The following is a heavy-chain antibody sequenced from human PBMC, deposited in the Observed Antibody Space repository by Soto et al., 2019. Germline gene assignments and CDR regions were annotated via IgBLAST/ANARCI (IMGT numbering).Heavy chain of an antibody. D-gene: IGHD6-13*01. CDR2: ISYDGSNK. J-gene: IGHJ6*02. CDR3: ARAVRSSSWYDPVYYYYYGMDV. V-gene: IGHV3-30-3*01. Sequence: GGSLRLSCAASGFTFSSYAMHWVRQAPGKGLEWVAVISYDGSNKYYADSVKGRFTISRDNSKNTLYLQMNSLRAEDTAVYYWARAVRSSSWYDPVYYYYYGMDVWGQGTTVTVSS. CDR1: GFTFSSYA.